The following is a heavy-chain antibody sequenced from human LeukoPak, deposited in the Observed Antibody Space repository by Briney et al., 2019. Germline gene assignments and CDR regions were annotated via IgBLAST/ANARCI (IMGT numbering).Heavy chain of an antibody. CDR2: ISSSSSYT. V-gene: IGHV3-11*03. D-gene: IGHD5-18*01. CDR1: VFTFSDYY. Sequence: PGGSLRLSCAASVFTFSDYYMSWIRQAPGKGLEWVSYISSSSSYTNYADSVKGRFTISRDNAKNSLYLQMNSLRAEDTAVYYCARLDSYAPVPGYWGQGTLVTVSS. J-gene: IGHJ4*02. CDR3: ARLDSYAPVPGY.